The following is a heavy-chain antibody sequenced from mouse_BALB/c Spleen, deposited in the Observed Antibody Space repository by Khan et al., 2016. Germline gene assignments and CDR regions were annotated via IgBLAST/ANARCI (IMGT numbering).Heavy chain of an antibody. D-gene: IGHD2-3*01. CDR3: ERVDDGYYDAMDY. Sequence: VELVESGAELVKPGASVKLSCKASGYTFTSYWMHWVKQRPGQGLEWIGEINPSNGRTNYNEKFKSKATLTVDKSSSTAYMQLSSLTSEDSAVYYCERVDDGYYDAMDYWGQGTSVTVSS. J-gene: IGHJ4*01. CDR2: INPSNGRT. V-gene: IGHV1S81*02. CDR1: GYTFTSYW.